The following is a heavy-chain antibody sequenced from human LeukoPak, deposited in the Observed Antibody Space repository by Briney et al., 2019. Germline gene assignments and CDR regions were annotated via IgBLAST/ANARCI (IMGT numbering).Heavy chain of an antibody. CDR3: TLPPYYYYGMDV. CDR1: GFTFSSYW. CDR2: INSDGSST. J-gene: IGHJ6*02. V-gene: IGHV3-74*01. Sequence: GGSLRLSCAASGFTFSSYWMRWVRQAPGKGLVWVSRINSDGSSTSYADSVKGRFTISRDNAKNTLYLQMNSLRAEDTAVYYCTLPPYYYYGMDVWGQGTTVTVSS.